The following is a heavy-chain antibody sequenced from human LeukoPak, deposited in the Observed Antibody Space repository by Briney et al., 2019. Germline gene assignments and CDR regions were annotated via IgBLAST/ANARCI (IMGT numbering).Heavy chain of an antibody. CDR2: ISSSGSTI. J-gene: IGHJ2*01. CDR3: ARIPLVSWWYFDL. D-gene: IGHD2-2*01. Sequence: GGSLRLSCAASGFTFSSYEMNWVRQAPGKGLEWVSYISSSGSTIYYADSVKGRFTISRDNAKNSLYLQMNSLRAEDTAVHYCARIPLVSWWYFDLWGRGTLVTVSS. V-gene: IGHV3-48*03. CDR1: GFTFSSYE.